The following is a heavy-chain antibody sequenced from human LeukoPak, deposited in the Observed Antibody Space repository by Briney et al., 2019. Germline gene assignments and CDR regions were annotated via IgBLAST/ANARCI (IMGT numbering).Heavy chain of an antibody. D-gene: IGHD3-9*01. CDR3: VAYYDILTGYKY. Sequence: GGSLRLSCAASGFTFSSYSMNWVRQAPGKGLEWVSSISSSSSYIYYADSVKGRFTISRDNAKNSLYLQMNSLRAEDTAVYYCVAYYDILTGYKYWGQGTLVTVSS. CDR2: ISSSSSYI. V-gene: IGHV3-21*01. CDR1: GFTFSSYS. J-gene: IGHJ4*02.